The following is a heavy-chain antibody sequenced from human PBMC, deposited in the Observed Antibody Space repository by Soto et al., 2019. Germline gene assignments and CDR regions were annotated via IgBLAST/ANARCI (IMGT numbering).Heavy chain of an antibody. V-gene: IGHV1-24*01. CDR3: ATVITIFGVALRWFDP. CDR1: GYTLTELS. D-gene: IGHD3-3*01. J-gene: IGHJ5*02. Sequence: ASVKVSCKVSGYTLTELSMHWVRQAPGKGLEWMGGFDPEDGETIYAQKFQGRVTMTKDTSTDTAYMELSSLRSEDTAVYYCATVITIFGVALRWFDPWGQGTPVTVSS. CDR2: FDPEDGET.